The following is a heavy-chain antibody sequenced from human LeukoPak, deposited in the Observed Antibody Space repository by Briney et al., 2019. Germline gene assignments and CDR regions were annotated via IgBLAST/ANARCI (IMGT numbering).Heavy chain of an antibody. J-gene: IGHJ4*02. CDR1: GFAFSSYS. CDR2: ISGSSSYI. V-gene: IGHV3-21*01. CDR3: ARDSELNSGRKFDY. Sequence: GGSLRLPCGASGFAFSSYSINWVLQAPGNGLKSVSSISGSSSYIYYADPLKGRFTISRDNAKNSLYLQMNSLRAEDTAVYYCARDSELNSGRKFDYWGQGTLVTVSS. D-gene: IGHD6-19*01.